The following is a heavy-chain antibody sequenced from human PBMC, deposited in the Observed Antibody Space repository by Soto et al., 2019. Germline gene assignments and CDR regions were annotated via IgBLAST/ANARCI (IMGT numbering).Heavy chain of an antibody. CDR1: GCTFSSYW. Sequence: GGSLRLSCAASGCTFSSYWMSWVRQAPGKGLEWVANIKQDGSEKYNVHSLKGRFTISRDNAKNSLSLQMNTLRVEDTAVYYCAGHSSGWREYYFDYWGQGTLVTVSS. J-gene: IGHJ4*02. CDR2: IKQDGSEK. D-gene: IGHD6-19*01. CDR3: AGHSSGWREYYFDY. V-gene: IGHV3-7*04.